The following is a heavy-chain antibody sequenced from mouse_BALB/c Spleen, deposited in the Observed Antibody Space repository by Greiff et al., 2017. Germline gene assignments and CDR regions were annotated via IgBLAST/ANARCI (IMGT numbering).Heavy chain of an antibody. V-gene: IGHV5-6-3*01. CDR3: ARELGQGAWFAY. J-gene: IGHJ3*01. D-gene: IGHD4-1*01. Sequence: EVQRVESGGGLVKPGGSLKLSCAASGFTFSSYGMSWVRQTPDKRLELVATINSNGGSTYYPDSVKGRFTISRDNAKNTLYLQMSSLKSEDTAMYYCARELGQGAWFAYWGQGTLVTVSA. CDR1: GFTFSSYG. CDR2: INSNGGST.